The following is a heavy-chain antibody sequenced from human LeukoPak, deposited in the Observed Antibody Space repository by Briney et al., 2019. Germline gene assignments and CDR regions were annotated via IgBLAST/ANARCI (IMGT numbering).Heavy chain of an antibody. CDR2: IYSGGKK. Sequence: GRSLRLSCAAAGFTINNNYMNWVRQAPGKGLEWVSVIYSGGKKYYADSVKGRFTISRDNPKNTLYLQMNSLRAEDTAVYYCAKKDNGNYFNFDYWGQGTLVTVSS. CDR1: GFTINNNY. D-gene: IGHD2/OR15-2a*01. V-gene: IGHV3-66*01. CDR3: AKKDNGNYFNFDY. J-gene: IGHJ4*02.